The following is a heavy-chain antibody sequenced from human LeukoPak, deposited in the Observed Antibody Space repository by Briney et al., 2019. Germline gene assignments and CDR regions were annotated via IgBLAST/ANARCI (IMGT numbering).Heavy chain of an antibody. J-gene: IGHJ5*02. CDR1: GGSFSGYY. Sequence: PSETLSLTCAVYGGSFSGYYWSWIRQTPGKGLEWMGGNNHSGNANYNTPPKSRVTISVDTSKNQFSLKLSPVPAADTAVYYCARLYRTTWYNWFDPWGQGTLVTVSS. CDR3: ARLYRTTWYNWFDP. D-gene: IGHD4-17*01. CDR2: NNHSGNA. V-gene: IGHV4-34*01.